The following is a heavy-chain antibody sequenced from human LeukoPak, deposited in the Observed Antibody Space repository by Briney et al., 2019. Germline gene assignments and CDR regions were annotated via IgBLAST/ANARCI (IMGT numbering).Heavy chain of an antibody. D-gene: IGHD2-2*01. CDR2: IYYSGST. J-gene: IGHJ3*02. Sequence: SETLSLTCTVSGGSISGSSYYWGWIRQPPGKGLEWIGSIYYSGSTYYNPSLKSRVTISVDTSKNQFSLKLNSVTATDTAVYYCAREYPDAFDIWGQGTMVTVSS. V-gene: IGHV4-39*02. CDR1: GGSISGSSYY. CDR3: AREYPDAFDI.